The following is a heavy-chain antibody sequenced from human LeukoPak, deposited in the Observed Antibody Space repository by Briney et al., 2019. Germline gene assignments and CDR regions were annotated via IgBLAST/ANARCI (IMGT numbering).Heavy chain of an antibody. V-gene: IGHV3-23*01. CDR3: AKVGQNYHILTYYFDC. CDR2: ISGSGEST. Sequence: PGGSLRLSCAVSGFTFRSYDMSWVRQAPGKGLEWVSGISGSGESTYYANSVKGRFTISRDTSKNALYLHMNSLRVEDTAVYYCAKVGQNYHILTYYFDCWGQGTLVTVSS. D-gene: IGHD3-9*01. CDR1: GFTFRSYD. J-gene: IGHJ4*02.